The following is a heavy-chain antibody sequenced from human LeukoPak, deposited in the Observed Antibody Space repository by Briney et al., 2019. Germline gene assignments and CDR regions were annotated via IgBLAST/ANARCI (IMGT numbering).Heavy chain of an antibody. V-gene: IGHV3-23*01. CDR1: GITLSNCG. CDR2: ISDSGGST. CDR3: AKRGVVIRVILVGFHKEAYYFDS. Sequence: GGSLRLSCAVSGITLSNCGMSWVRQAPGKGLEWVAGISDSGGSTKYADSVKGRFTISRDNPKNTLYLQMNSLRVEDTAVYFCAKRGVVIRVILVGFHKEAYYFDSWGQGALVTVSS. D-gene: IGHD3-22*01. J-gene: IGHJ4*02.